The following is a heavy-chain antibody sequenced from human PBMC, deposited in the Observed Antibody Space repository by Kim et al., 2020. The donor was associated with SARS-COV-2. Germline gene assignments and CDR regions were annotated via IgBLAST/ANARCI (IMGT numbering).Heavy chain of an antibody. V-gene: IGHV7-4-1*02. Sequence: ASVKVSCKASGYTFTSYAMNWVRQAPGQGLEWMGWINTNTGNPTYAQGFTGRFVFSLDTSVSTAYLQISSLKAEDTAVYYCARLHSSGYYYPHHLDYWGQGTLVTVSS. CDR3: ARLHSSGYYYPHHLDY. D-gene: IGHD3-22*01. CDR1: GYTFTSYA. J-gene: IGHJ4*02. CDR2: INTNTGNP.